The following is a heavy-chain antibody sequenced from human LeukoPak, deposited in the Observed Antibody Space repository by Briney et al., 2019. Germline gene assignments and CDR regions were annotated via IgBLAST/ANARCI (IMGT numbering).Heavy chain of an antibody. CDR1: GFTFSSYS. J-gene: IGHJ4*02. CDR3: ARGPDSSGWSDY. V-gene: IGHV3-21*01. Sequence: GGSLRLSCAASGFTFSSYSMNWVRQAPGKGLEWVSSISSSGSYIYYADSVKGRFTISRDNAKNSLYLQMNSLRAEDTAVYYCARGPDSSGWSDYWGQGTLVTVSS. CDR2: ISSSGSYI. D-gene: IGHD6-19*01.